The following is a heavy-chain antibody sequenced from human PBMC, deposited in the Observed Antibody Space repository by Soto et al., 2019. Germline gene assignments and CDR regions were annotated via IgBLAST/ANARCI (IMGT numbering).Heavy chain of an antibody. J-gene: IGHJ6*02. CDR1: GFTFSSYG. D-gene: IGHD1-26*01. CDR2: ISYDGSNK. Sequence: PGGSLRLSCAASGFTFSSYGMHWVRQAPGKGLEWVAVISYDGSNKYYADSVKGRFTISRDNSKNTLYLQMNSLRAEDTAVFYCAKDWGWELGHLERSGMDVWGQGTTVTVSS. V-gene: IGHV3-30*18. CDR3: AKDWGWELGHLERSGMDV.